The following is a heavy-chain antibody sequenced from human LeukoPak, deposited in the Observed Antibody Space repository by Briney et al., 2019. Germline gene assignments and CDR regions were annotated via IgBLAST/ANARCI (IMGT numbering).Heavy chain of an antibody. Sequence: SETLSLTCTVSGGSISSSSYYWGWIRQPPGKGLEWIGSIYYSGSTYYNPSLKSRVTISVDTSKNQFSLKLSSVTAADTAVYYCARHYCSSTSCYSDYWGQGTLVTVSS. D-gene: IGHD2-2*02. V-gene: IGHV4-39*01. CDR3: ARHYCSSTSCYSDY. CDR1: GGSISSSSYY. J-gene: IGHJ4*02. CDR2: IYYSGST.